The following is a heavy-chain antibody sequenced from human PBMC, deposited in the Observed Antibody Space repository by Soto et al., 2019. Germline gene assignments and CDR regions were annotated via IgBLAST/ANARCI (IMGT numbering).Heavy chain of an antibody. Sequence: QVQLQESGPGLVKPSQTLSLTCTVSGGSISSGNYYWSWIRQPPGKGLEWIGFISDSGSTYYSTSLKSRVSISVDTSKTQFSLNLSFVSAADTAVYYCATMGTPATGLYFFDYWGQGSLVTVYS. J-gene: IGHJ4*02. CDR1: GGSISSGNYY. CDR2: ISDSGST. D-gene: IGHD2-15*01. CDR3: ATMGTPATGLYFFDY. V-gene: IGHV4-30-4*01.